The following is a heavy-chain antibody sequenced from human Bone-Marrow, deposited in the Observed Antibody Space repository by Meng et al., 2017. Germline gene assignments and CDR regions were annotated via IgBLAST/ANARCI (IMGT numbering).Heavy chain of an antibody. V-gene: IGHV3-21*01. CDR1: AFTFSNYA. CDR3: ARGPDDFWSGYQQQREDIDY. CDR2: ISSSSSYI. J-gene: IGHJ4*02. D-gene: IGHD3-3*01. Sequence: GGSLRLSCAASAFTFSNYAMTWVRQAPGKGLEWVSSISSSSSYIYYADSVKGRFTISRDNAKNSLYLQMNSLRAEDTAVYYCARGPDDFWSGYQQQREDIDYWGQGSLVTVSS.